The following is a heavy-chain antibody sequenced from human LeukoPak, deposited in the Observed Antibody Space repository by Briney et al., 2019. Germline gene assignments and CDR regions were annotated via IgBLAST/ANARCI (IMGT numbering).Heavy chain of an antibody. CDR1: GDSVSSNSAT. Sequence: SQTLSLTCAISGDSVSSNSATWNWIRQSPSRGLEWLGRTYYRSKWYNDYAVSVKSQMTINPDTSKNQFSLQLTSVTPEDTAVYYCARRTDGYNYLDYWGQGTLVTVSS. D-gene: IGHD5-24*01. CDR2: TYYRSKWYN. J-gene: IGHJ4*02. V-gene: IGHV6-1*01. CDR3: ARRTDGYNYLDY.